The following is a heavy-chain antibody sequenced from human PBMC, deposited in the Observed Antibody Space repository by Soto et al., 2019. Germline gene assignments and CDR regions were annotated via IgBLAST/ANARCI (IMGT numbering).Heavy chain of an antibody. D-gene: IGHD5-12*01. CDR1: GFTFSSYG. J-gene: IGHJ4*02. CDR2: ISYDGSNK. CDR3: AKSTYNGYPFDY. Sequence: QVQLVESGGGVVQPGRSLRLSCAASGFTFSSYGMHWVRQAPGKGLEWVAVISYDGSNKYYADSVKGRFTISRDNSKNTLYLQMNSLRAEDTAVYYCAKSTYNGYPFDYWVQGTLVTVSS. V-gene: IGHV3-30*18.